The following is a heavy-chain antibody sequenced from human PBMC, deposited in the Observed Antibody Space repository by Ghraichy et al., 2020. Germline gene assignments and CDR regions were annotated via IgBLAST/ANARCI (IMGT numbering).Heavy chain of an antibody. V-gene: IGHV3-30-3*01. CDR1: GFTFSSYA. CDR2: ISYDGSNK. D-gene: IGHD2-15*01. J-gene: IGHJ6*02. CDR3: ARGGLRPGYCSGGSCHELYYYYGMDV. Sequence: GGSLRLSCAASGFTFSSYAMHWVRQAPGKGLEWVAVISYDGSNKYYADSVKGRFTISRDNSKNTLYLQMNSLRAEDTAVYYCARGGLRPGYCSGGSCHELYYYYGMDVWGQGTTVTVSS.